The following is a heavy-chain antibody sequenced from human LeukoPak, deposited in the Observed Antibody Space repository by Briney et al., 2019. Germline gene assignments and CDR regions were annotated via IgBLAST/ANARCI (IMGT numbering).Heavy chain of an antibody. CDR2: INSDGSST. CDR1: GCTFSSYW. CDR3: ARGGRYSYASFDY. D-gene: IGHD5-18*01. V-gene: IGHV3-74*01. Sequence: GGSLRLSCAASGCTFSSYWMHWDRQAPGKGLVWVSRINSDGSSTSYADSVKGRFTISRDNAKNTLYLQMNSLRAEDTAVYYCARGGRYSYASFDYWGQGTLVTVSS. J-gene: IGHJ4*02.